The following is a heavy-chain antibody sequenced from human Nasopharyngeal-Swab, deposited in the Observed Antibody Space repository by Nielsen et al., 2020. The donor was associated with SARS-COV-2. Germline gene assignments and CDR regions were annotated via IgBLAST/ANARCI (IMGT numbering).Heavy chain of an antibody. J-gene: IGHJ4*02. CDR1: GFTFSSYG. Sequence: SLKISCAASGFTFSSYGMHWVRQAPGKGLEWVAVIWYDGSNKYYADSVKGRFTISRDNSKNTLYLQMNSLRAEDTAVYYCARSDLYSSSWYAPFDYWGQGTLVTVSS. CDR2: IWYDGSNK. D-gene: IGHD6-13*01. V-gene: IGHV3-33*01. CDR3: ARSDLYSSSWYAPFDY.